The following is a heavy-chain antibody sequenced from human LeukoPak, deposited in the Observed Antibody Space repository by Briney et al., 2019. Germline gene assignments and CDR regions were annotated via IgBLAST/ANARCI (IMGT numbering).Heavy chain of an antibody. CDR3: ARAPSDIWTGHYPHFDY. V-gene: IGHV1-46*03. J-gene: IGHJ4*02. D-gene: IGHD3-9*01. Sequence: ASVKVSCKASGYTFTSYYMRWVRQAPGQGLEWMGVINPSSGSTRYALKFQGGLTVTRDTSTSTVYMEMSSLRSGDTALYYCARAPSDIWTGHYPHFDYWGQGTLVTVSS. CDR1: GYTFTSYY. CDR2: INPSSGST.